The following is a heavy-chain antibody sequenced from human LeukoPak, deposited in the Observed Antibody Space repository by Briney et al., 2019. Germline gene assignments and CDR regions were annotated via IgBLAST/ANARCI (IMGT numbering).Heavy chain of an antibody. CDR1: GYTFTSYG. V-gene: IGHV1-69*13. CDR2: IIPIFGTA. D-gene: IGHD3-9*01. Sequence: SVKVSCKASGYTFTSYGISWVRQAPGQGLEWMGGIIPIFGTANYAQKFQGRVTITADESTSTAYMELSSLRSEDTAVYYCARESHEGVLRYFDWLGRLGGSNWFDPWGQGTLVTVSS. J-gene: IGHJ5*02. CDR3: ARESHEGVLRYFDWLGRLGGSNWFDP.